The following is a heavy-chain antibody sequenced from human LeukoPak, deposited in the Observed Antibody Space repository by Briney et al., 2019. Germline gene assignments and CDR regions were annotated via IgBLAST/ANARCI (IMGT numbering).Heavy chain of an antibody. D-gene: IGHD3-22*01. CDR3: ARAYYDSSGYYRHFDY. V-gene: IGHV4-59*01. J-gene: IGHJ4*02. Sequence: PSETLSLTCTVSGGSLSSYYWSWIRQPPGKGLEWIGSIYYSGSTNYNPSLKSRVTISVDTSKNHFSLKLSSVTAADTAIYYCARAYYDSSGYYRHFDYWGQGTLVTVSS. CDR2: IYYSGST. CDR1: GGSLSSYY.